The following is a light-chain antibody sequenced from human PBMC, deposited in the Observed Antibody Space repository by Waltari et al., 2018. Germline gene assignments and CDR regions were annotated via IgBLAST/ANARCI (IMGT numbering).Light chain of an antibody. Sequence: QSALTQPASVSGSPGQSITVSCIGTSNDLGSYNFVSWFQQHPGRAPKLMIYDVSERPLGFSSRFSGSKAGNTASLTISGLQAEDEADYYCFSYAGSNSFAFGGGTRVTVL. J-gene: IGLJ2*01. CDR1: SNDLGSYNF. V-gene: IGLV2-23*02. CDR3: FSYAGSNSFA. CDR2: DVS.